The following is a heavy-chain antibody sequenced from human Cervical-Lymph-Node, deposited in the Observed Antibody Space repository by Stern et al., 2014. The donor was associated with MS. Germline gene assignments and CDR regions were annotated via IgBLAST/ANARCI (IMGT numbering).Heavy chain of an antibody. CDR3: AVGSLGYFNL. CDR2: FDPEDDET. D-gene: IGHD1-26*01. CDR1: GNTLSEVS. J-gene: IGHJ2*01. Sequence: QVQLVQCGAEVKKPGASVKVSCKVSGNTLSEVSMHWVRQAPGIGLEWMGGFDPEDDETVYAPKFQGRVTMTEDTSTDTGYMELSSLGSEDTAVYYCAVGSLGYFNLWGRGTLVIVSS. V-gene: IGHV1-24*01.